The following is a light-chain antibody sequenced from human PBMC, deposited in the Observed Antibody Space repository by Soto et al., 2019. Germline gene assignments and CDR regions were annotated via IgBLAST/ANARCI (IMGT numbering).Light chain of an antibody. CDR1: SSDVGSYNL. Sequence: QSALTQPASVSGSPGQSITISCTGTSSDVGSYNLVSWYQQHPGKAPKLMIYEGSQRPSGVSNRFSGSKSGNTASLTISGLQAEDEADYFCCSYAGNSNYVFGSGTKVTVL. J-gene: IGLJ1*01. CDR2: EGS. V-gene: IGLV2-23*01. CDR3: CSYAGNSNYV.